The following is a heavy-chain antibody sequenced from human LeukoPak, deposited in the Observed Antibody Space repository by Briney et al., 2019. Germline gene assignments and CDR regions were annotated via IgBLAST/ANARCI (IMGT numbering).Heavy chain of an antibody. Sequence: ASVKVSCKASGYTFTSYGISWVRQAPGQGLEWMGWISAYNGNTNYAQKLQGRVTMTEDTSTDTAYMELSSLRSEDTAVYYCATGDSSGYYFGWGQGTLVTVSS. V-gene: IGHV1-18*01. J-gene: IGHJ4*02. CDR3: ATGDSSGYYFG. CDR2: ISAYNGNT. CDR1: GYTFTSYG. D-gene: IGHD3-22*01.